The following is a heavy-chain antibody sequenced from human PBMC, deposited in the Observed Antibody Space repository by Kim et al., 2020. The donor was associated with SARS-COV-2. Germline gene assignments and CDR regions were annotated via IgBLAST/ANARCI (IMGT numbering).Heavy chain of an antibody. CDR3: ARYSGYDYGGYYYYYGMDV. D-gene: IGHD5-12*01. CDR2: ISAYNGNT. J-gene: IGHJ6*02. V-gene: IGHV1-18*01. CDR1: GYTFTSYG. Sequence: ASVKVSCKASGYTFTSYGISWVRQAPGQGLEWMGWISAYNGNTNYAQKLQGRVTMTTDTSTSTAYMELRSLRSDDTAVYYCARYSGYDYGGYYYYYGMDVWGQGTTVTVSS.